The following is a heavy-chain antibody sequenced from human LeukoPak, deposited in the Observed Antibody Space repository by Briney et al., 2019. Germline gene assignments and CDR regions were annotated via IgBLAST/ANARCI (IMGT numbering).Heavy chain of an antibody. J-gene: IGHJ4*02. Sequence: GGSLRLSCAASGFSFEAYGMYWVRQAPGKGLEWVSGMTWNSDDMAYADSVKGRFTISRDNAKNCLYLQMNSLTVEDTALYYCTRVTSWRTGFDYWGQGTLVTVSS. CDR3: TRVTSWRTGFDY. CDR2: MTWNSDDM. V-gene: IGHV3-9*01. CDR1: GFSFEAYG. D-gene: IGHD1-1*01.